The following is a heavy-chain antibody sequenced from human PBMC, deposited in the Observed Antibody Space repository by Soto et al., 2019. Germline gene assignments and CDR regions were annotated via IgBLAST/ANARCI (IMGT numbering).Heavy chain of an antibody. D-gene: IGHD2-15*01. Sequence: QVQLVESGGGLGKHGGSLRLSCAASGFTFRDYYMTWIRQAPGKGLEWVSYISSSGTGIYYADSVKGRFTISRDNAKNSLYLQMSSLRAEDTAMYYCARAYSDAFDIWGQGTMVTVSS. CDR3: ARAYSDAFDI. CDR2: ISSSGTGI. J-gene: IGHJ3*02. CDR1: GFTFRDYY. V-gene: IGHV3-11*01.